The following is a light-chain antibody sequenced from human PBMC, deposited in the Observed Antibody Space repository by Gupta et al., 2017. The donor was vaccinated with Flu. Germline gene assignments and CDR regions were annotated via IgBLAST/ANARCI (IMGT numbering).Light chain of an antibody. CDR1: NIGEGYD. Sequence: NIGEGYDVHWYQQLPGTAPKLLIYGNTNRPSGVPDRFSGSKSGTSTSLTIAGLQAEDDADYYCQSDDTSLGGYVFGAGTKVTVL. J-gene: IGLJ1*01. CDR3: QSDDTSLGGYV. V-gene: IGLV1-40*01. CDR2: GNT.